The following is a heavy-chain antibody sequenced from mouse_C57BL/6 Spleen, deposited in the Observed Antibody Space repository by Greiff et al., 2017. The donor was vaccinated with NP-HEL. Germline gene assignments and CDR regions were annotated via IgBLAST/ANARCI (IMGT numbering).Heavy chain of an antibody. CDR2: IHPNSGST. CDR1: GYTFTSYW. CDR3: ARSPIYYYGSSYLTGTPAY. V-gene: IGHV1-64*01. J-gene: IGHJ3*01. Sequence: QVQLQQPGAELVKPGASVKLSCKASGYTFTSYWMHWVKQRPGQGLEWIGMIHPNSGSTNYNEKFKSKATLTVDKSSSTAYMQLSSLTSEDSAVYYCARSPIYYYGSSYLTGTPAYWGQGTLVTVSA. D-gene: IGHD1-1*01.